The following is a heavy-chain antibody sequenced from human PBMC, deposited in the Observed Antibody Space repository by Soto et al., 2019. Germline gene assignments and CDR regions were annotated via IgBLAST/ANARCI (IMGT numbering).Heavy chain of an antibody. D-gene: IGHD3-22*01. CDR1: GGSISSYY. J-gene: IGHJ5*02. V-gene: IGHV4-59*08. CDR3: ARISSSVYYYTWMNWFAP. Sequence: QVQLQESGPGLVKPSETLSLTCTVSGGSISSYYWSWIRQPPGKGLEWIGYIYYSGSTNYNPSLTIRATISVDTSKNQFPGKLTSWTAANTAVYYGARISSSVYYYTWMNWFAPWGQGTLDTVSS. CDR2: IYYSGST.